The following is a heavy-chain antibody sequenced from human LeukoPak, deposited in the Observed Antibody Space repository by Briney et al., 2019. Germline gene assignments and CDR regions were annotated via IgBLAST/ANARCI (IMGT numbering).Heavy chain of an antibody. CDR3: AREGRSGWYLDY. CDR1: GFTFSSYW. J-gene: IGHJ4*02. CDR2: IKRDGSAK. Sequence: SGGSLRLSCAASGFTFSSYWMTWVRQAPGKGLEWVANIKRDGSAKYYVDSVKGRFTISRDNAKNSLYLQMNSLRAEDTAVYYCAREGRSGWYLDYWGQGTPVTVSS. V-gene: IGHV3-7*01. D-gene: IGHD6-19*01.